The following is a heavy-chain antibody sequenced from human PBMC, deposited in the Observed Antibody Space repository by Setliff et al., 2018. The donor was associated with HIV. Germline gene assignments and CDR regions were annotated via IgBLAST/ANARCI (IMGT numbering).Heavy chain of an antibody. J-gene: IGHJ3*01. CDR3: ARRALGMSAFDL. Sequence: SVKVSCKASGGTLNNQGIHWVRQAPGQGLEWMGGIIPIVDVGNYAQKFQGRVTITADKSTSTAYMELNTLRSDDTAVYFCARRALGMSAFDLWGQGTMATVS. CDR1: GGTLNNQG. CDR2: IIPIVDVG. V-gene: IGHV1-69*10. D-gene: IGHD7-27*01.